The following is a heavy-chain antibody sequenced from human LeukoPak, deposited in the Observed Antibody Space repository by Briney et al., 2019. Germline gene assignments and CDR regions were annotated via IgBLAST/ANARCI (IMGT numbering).Heavy chain of an antibody. CDR2: INPNSGGT. CDR3: ARDLLRFLEWLSTPHYGMDV. D-gene: IGHD3-3*01. J-gene: IGHJ6*02. Sequence: ASVKVSCKASGYTFTSYGISWVRQAPGQGLEWMGWINPNSGGTNYAQKFQGRVTMTRDTSISTAYMELSRLRSDDTAVYYCARDLLRFLEWLSTPHYGMDVWGQGTTVTVSS. CDR1: GYTFTSYG. V-gene: IGHV1-2*02.